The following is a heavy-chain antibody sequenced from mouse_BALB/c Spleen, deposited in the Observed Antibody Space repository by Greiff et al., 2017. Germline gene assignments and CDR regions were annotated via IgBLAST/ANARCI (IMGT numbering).Heavy chain of an antibody. CDR3: RRESNWYFDV. D-gene: IGHD5-1*01. J-gene: IGHJ1*01. V-gene: IGHV5-6-4*01. Sequence: EVMLMESGGGLVKPGGSLKLSCAASGFTFSSYTMSWVRQTPEKRLEWVATISSGGSYTYYPDSVKGRFTISRDNAKNTLYLQMSSLKSEDTAMYYCRRESNWYFDVWGAGNTVSVSS. CDR2: ISSGGSYT. CDR1: GFTFSSYT.